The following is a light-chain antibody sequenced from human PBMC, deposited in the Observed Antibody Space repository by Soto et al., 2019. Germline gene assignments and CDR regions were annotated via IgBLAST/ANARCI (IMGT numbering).Light chain of an antibody. Sequence: DIVMTQSPLSLPVTPGEPASISCRSSQSLLHSNGYKYLDGYLQKPGQSPQLLIYLGSNQDSGVPNRFSGSGSGTDVTLKISRVEAEDGGVYYCMQALQTPLVNFDPGNKVDIK. CDR3: MQALQTPLVN. CDR2: LGS. J-gene: IGKJ3*01. CDR1: QSLLHSNGYKY. V-gene: IGKV2-28*01.